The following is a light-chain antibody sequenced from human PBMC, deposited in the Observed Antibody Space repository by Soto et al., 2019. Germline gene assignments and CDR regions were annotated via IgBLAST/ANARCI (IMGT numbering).Light chain of an antibody. V-gene: IGLV2-14*01. CDR3: NSLRVDHLYV. Sequence: QSALTQPASVSGSPGQTITISCTGTSSDVGGYNTVSWYQHHPGKAPRLIIYEVTHRPAGISLRFSASKSGNTASLTISGLKAEDEADYYCNSLRVDHLYVFGTGTKLTVL. J-gene: IGLJ1*01. CDR1: SSDVGGYNT. CDR2: EVT.